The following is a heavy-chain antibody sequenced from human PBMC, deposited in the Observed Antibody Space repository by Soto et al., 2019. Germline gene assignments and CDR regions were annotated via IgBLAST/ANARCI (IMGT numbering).Heavy chain of an antibody. J-gene: IGHJ5*02. CDR2: IYYSGST. CDR1: GGSISSGDYY. CDR3: ARFASSWCSSTSCPGHWFDP. D-gene: IGHD2-2*01. Sequence: KASETLSLTCTVSGGSISSGDYYWSWIRQPPGKGLEWIGYIYYSGSTYYNPSLKSRVTISVDTSKNQFSLKLSSVTAADTVVYYCARFASSWCSSTSCPGHWFDPWGQGTLVTVSS. V-gene: IGHV4-30-4*01.